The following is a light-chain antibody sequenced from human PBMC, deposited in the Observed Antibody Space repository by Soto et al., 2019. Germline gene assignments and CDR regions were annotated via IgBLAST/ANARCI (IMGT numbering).Light chain of an antibody. CDR1: VGL. CDR3: CLYVGGRTYV. V-gene: IGLV2-23*01. Sequence: QSALTQPASVSGSPGQSITISCTGTVGLVSWYQQHPGKVPKLIIYDDTKWPSGVSSRFSGSKSGNTASLTISGLQTEDEADYYCCLYVGGRTYVFGTGTKLTVL. CDR2: DDT. J-gene: IGLJ1*01.